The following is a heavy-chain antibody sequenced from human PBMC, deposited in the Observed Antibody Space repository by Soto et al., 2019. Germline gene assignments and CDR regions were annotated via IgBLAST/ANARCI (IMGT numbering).Heavy chain of an antibody. CDR1: VFTFSSYC. CDR2: MNEDGGTT. D-gene: IGHD3-10*01. CDR3: ASDLSGRADV. J-gene: IGHJ6*02. Sequence: GALRLSCAASVFTFSSYCMHWVRQAPGKGLVWVSRMNEDGGTTDYADSVKGRFTISRDNAKNTLYLQMNSLRVEDTAVYYCASDLSGRADVWGQGTTVTVSS. V-gene: IGHV3-74*01.